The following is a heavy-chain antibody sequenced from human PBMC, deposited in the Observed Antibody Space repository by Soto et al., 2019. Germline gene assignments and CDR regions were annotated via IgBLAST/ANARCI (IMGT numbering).Heavy chain of an antibody. CDR2: IIPVYGTA. J-gene: IGHJ4*02. D-gene: IGHD1-26*01. V-gene: IGHV1-69*01. CDR1: GGSFSGHG. Sequence: QVQLVQSGAEVRKPGSSVKVSCEASGGSFSGHGITWVRQAPGQGLEWMGGIIPVYGTAVYAQRFQGRVTIAAAESTNTAYRELRGLRSDDTAVYYCARESASGSYYRGKDDWGQGTLVTVSS. CDR3: ARESASGSYYRGKDD.